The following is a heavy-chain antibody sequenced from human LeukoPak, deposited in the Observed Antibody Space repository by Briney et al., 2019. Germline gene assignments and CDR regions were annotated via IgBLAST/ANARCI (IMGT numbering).Heavy chain of an antibody. Sequence: PGGSLRLSCAASGFTFSSYAMSWVRQAPGKGLEWVSAISGSGGSTYYADSVKGRFTISRDNSKNTLYLQMNSLRAEDTAVYYCAKDQLTTVTTRAGMDVRGQGTTVTVSS. CDR2: ISGSGGST. CDR1: GFTFSSYA. CDR3: AKDQLTTVTTRAGMDV. V-gene: IGHV3-23*01. J-gene: IGHJ6*02. D-gene: IGHD4-11*01.